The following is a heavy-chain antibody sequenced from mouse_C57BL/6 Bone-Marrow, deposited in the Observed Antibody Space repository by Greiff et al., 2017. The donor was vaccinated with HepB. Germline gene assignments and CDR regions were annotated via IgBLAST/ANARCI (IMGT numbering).Heavy chain of an antibody. CDR3: ASVYGSGAY. J-gene: IGHJ3*01. Sequence: VQLVESGPGLVAPSQRLSITCTVSGFSLTSYGVDWVRQSPGKGLEWLGVIWGVGSTNYNSALKSRLSISKDNSKSQVFLKMNSLQTDDTAMYYCASVYGSGAYWGQGTLVTVSA. V-gene: IGHV2-6*01. CDR1: GFSLTSYG. CDR2: IWGVGST. D-gene: IGHD3-1*01.